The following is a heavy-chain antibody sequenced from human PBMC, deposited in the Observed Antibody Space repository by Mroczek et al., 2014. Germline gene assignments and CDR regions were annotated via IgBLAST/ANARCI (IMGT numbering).Heavy chain of an antibody. Sequence: QVQLVQSGGGVVQPGRSLRLSCAASGFTFSSYAMHWVRQAPGKGLEWVAVISYDGSNKYYADSVKGRFTISRDNSKNTLYLQMNSLRAEDTAVYYCARDTTSSGWYVAYYWGQGTLVTVSS. D-gene: IGHD6-19*01. V-gene: IGHV3-30-3*01. J-gene: IGHJ4*02. CDR2: ISYDGSNK. CDR1: GFTFSSYA. CDR3: ARDTTSSGWYVAYY.